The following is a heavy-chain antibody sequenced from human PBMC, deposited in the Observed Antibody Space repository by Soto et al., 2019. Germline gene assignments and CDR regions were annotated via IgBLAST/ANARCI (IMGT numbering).Heavy chain of an antibody. V-gene: IGHV3-11*01. Sequence: GGSLRLSCAASGFTFSDYYMSWIRQAPGKGLEWVSYISSSDSIVSYADSVKGRFTISRDNAKNSLYLPMNSLRAEDTAVYFCARDLGYYDSSGYFDYWGQGTRVTAPQ. J-gene: IGHJ4*02. CDR1: GFTFSDYY. CDR2: ISSSDSIV. D-gene: IGHD3-22*01. CDR3: ARDLGYYDSSGYFDY.